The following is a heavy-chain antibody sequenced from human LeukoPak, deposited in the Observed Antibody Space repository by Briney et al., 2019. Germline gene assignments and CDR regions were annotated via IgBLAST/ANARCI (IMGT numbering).Heavy chain of an antibody. D-gene: IGHD5-18*01. J-gene: IGHJ6*02. CDR1: GFTFSGYA. Sequence: GGSLRLSCAASGFTFSGYAMTWVRQAPGKGLEWVSAISGRGGSTYYADSVKGRFTISRDNSKNTLYLQMNNLRAADTAVYYCAKAPPDSYYYYYGMDVWGQGTTVTVSS. CDR2: ISGRGGST. V-gene: IGHV3-23*01. CDR3: AKAPPDSYYYYYGMDV.